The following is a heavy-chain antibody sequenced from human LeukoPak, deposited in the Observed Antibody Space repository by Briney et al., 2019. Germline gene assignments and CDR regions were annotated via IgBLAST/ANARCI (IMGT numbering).Heavy chain of an antibody. CDR3: ARAVGPYDY. V-gene: IGHV3-33*01. CDR2: LWHDGSNK. J-gene: IGHJ4*02. Sequence: GGSLRLSCAASGFTLSTYVMHWVRQAPGKGLEWVTVLWHDGSNKYYADSVKGRFTISRDNSKNTLYLQMNNLSADDTAVYYCARAVGPYDYWGQGTLVTVSS. CDR1: GFTLSTYV. D-gene: IGHD3-10*01.